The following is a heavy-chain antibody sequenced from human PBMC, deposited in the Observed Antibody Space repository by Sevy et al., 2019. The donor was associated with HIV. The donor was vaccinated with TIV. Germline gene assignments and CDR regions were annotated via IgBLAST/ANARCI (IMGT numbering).Heavy chain of an antibody. CDR3: VRDNRVGGHYDSRGYSGMDV. Sequence: SETLSLTCSVSGDSISTADYYWSWIRQPPGKGLEWIGYIYYTGSTYNNPSLKSRLTISLDMSKNQFSLRLSSVTAADTAVYYCVRDNRVGGHYDSRGYSGMDVWGQGTTVTVSS. V-gene: IGHV4-30-4*01. CDR1: GDSISTADYY. D-gene: IGHD3-22*01. CDR2: IYYTGST. J-gene: IGHJ6*02.